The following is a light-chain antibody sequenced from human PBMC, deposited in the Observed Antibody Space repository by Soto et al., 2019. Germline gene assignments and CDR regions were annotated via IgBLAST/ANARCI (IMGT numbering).Light chain of an antibody. CDR1: QSISTN. V-gene: IGKV3-11*01. CDR2: DAS. Sequence: EIVLTQSPDTLSLAPGERATLSCRASQSISTNLAWYQQKPGQAPRLLIYDASNRATGIPARFSGSGSGTDFTLTISSLEPEDFAVYYCQQRSNWPWTFGQGTKVDI. CDR3: QQRSNWPWT. J-gene: IGKJ1*01.